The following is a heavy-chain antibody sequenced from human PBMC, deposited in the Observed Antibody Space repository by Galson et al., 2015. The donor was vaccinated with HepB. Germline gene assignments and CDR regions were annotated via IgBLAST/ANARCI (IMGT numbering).Heavy chain of an antibody. J-gene: IGHJ4*02. CDR3: TGRVTRDY. Sequence: SLRLSCAASGFSFSNARMNWVRQRPGKGLEWAGRIKNKIDGGTRDYAAPVKGRFTISRDDSKKTLYLEMNSLKTEDTAVYYCTGRVTRDYWGQGTLVTVSS. D-gene: IGHD4-17*01. CDR2: IKNKIDGGTR. CDR1: GFSFSNAR. V-gene: IGHV3-15*01.